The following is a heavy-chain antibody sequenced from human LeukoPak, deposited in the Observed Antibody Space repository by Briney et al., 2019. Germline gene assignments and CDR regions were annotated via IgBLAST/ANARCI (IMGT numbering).Heavy chain of an antibody. J-gene: IGHJ4*02. V-gene: IGHV4-59*01. CDR1: GGSISSYY. Sequence: PSETLSLTCTVSGGSISSYYWTWIRQPPGKGLEWIGYIYYTGSTNYNPSLKSRVTISVDTSKNQFSLKLSSVTAADTAVYYCAEEDTSMARTFDYWGQGTLVTVSS. D-gene: IGHD5-18*01. CDR2: IYYTGST. CDR3: AEEDTSMARTFDY.